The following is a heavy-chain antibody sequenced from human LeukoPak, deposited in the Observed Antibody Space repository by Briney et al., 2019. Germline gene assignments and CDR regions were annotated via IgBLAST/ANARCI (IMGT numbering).Heavy chain of an antibody. CDR2: IIPIFGTA. J-gene: IGHJ4*02. D-gene: IGHD1-26*01. Sequence: GASVKVSCKASGYTFTGYYMHWVRQAPGQGLEWMGRIIPIFGTANYAQKFQGRVTITTDESTSTAYMELSSLRSEDTAVYYCARSKWTPLFDYWGQGTLVTVSS. CDR1: GYTFTGYY. CDR3: ARSKWTPLFDY. V-gene: IGHV1-69*05.